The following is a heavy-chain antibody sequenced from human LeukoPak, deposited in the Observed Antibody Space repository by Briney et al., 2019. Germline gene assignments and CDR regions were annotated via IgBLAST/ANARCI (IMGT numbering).Heavy chain of an antibody. D-gene: IGHD3-3*01. CDR1: GFTFSSYG. V-gene: IGHV3-30*18. J-gene: IGHJ3*02. CDR3: AKGTYYDFWSGYYTDAFDI. CDR2: ILYDGSNK. Sequence: GRSLRLSCAASGFTFSSYGMHWVRQTPGKGLEWVAVILYDGSNKYYADSVKGRFTISRDNSKNTLYLQMNSLRAEDTAVYYCAKGTYYDFWSGYYTDAFDIWGQGTMVTVSS.